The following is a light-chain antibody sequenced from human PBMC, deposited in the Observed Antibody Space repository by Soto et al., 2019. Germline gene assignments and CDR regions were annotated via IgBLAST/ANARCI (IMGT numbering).Light chain of an antibody. CDR1: QSITSSY. CDR3: QQEGRSPCT. CDR2: GAS. Sequence: EIVVTQSPGTLSLSPGERATLSCRASQSITSSYLAWYQQKPGQAPRLLIHGASNMATGIPDRFSGSGSGTEFTLTISRLEPEDFAVFYCQQEGRSPCTFGPGTKVDL. V-gene: IGKV3-20*01. J-gene: IGKJ3*01.